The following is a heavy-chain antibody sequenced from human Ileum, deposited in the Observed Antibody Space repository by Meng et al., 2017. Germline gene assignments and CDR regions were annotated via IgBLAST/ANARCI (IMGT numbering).Heavy chain of an antibody. CDR1: GFTFSSSW. V-gene: IGHV3-74*02. Sequence: EVRLVEAGGGLVQPGGSLRLACTASGFTFSSSWMHWVRQVPGKGLVWVSRIKYDGSITMYADFVKGRFTISRDNAKNTLYLQMNNLRAEDTAVYYCARSDWIDPWGQGTLVTVSS. J-gene: IGHJ5*02. CDR2: IKYDGSIT. CDR3: ARSDWIDP.